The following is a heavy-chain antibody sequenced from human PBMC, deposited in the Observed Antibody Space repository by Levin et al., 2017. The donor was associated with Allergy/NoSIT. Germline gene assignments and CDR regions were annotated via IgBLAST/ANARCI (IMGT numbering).Heavy chain of an antibody. D-gene: IGHD3-9*01. V-gene: IGHV3-7*02. CDR1: GFTFSSYW. Sequence: GESLKISCAASGFTFSSYWMSWVRQAPGKGLEWVANIKQDGSEKYYVDSVKGRFTISRDNAKNSLYLQMNSLRAEDTAVYYCARNWLLPDYWGQGTLVTVSS. J-gene: IGHJ4*02. CDR2: IKQDGSEK. CDR3: ARNWLLPDY.